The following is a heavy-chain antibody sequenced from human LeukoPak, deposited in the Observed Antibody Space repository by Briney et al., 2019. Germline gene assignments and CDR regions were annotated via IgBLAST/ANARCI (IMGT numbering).Heavy chain of an antibody. CDR2: IKKDGSEK. CDR1: GFTFSNYW. Sequence: GGSLRLSCAASGFTFSNYWMSWVRQAPGKGPEWGANIKKDGSEKYYVDSVKGRFTISRDNANKSLYVQMNSLRVEDTGVYYCARESRGRSKIDYWGQGTLVTVSS. J-gene: IGHJ4*02. D-gene: IGHD4-17*01. CDR3: ARESRGRSKIDY. V-gene: IGHV3-7*01.